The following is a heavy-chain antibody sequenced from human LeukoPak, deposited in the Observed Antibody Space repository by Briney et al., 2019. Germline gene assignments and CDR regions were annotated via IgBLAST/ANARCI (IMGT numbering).Heavy chain of an antibody. CDR3: ARDLHSGAYTFDY. V-gene: IGHV3-48*02. J-gene: IGHJ4*02. CDR2: ISGDSSTI. D-gene: IGHD2-21*01. CDR1: GFAFGSFS. Sequence: PGGSLRLSCAASGFAFGSFSMNWVRQAPGKGLEWVSYISGDSSTIYYADSVKSRFTISRDSAKNSLYLQMSSLRDEDTAVYYCARDLHSGAYTFDYWGQGTLVTVSS.